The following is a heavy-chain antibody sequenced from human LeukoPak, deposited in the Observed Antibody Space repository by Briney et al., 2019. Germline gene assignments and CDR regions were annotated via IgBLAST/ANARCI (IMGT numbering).Heavy chain of an antibody. CDR3: ASERTGYYIY. D-gene: IGHD3/OR15-3a*01. CDR2: ISYSVGT. Sequence: SETLSLTCTVSGGSISSTSLYWGWIRQPPGKGLEWIGSISYSVGTYYNPSLKSRVTISVDTSKNQFSLKLSSVTAADTAVYYCASERTGYYIYWGQGTLVTVSS. V-gene: IGHV4-39*07. CDR1: GGSISSTSLY. J-gene: IGHJ4*02.